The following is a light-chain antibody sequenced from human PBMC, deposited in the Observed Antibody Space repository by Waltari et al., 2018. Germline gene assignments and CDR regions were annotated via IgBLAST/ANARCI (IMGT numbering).Light chain of an antibody. J-gene: IGLJ1*01. CDR1: TSDVGNSNL. V-gene: IGLV2-23*02. CDR3: CSYAGSGTYV. CDR2: EVI. Sequence: QSALTQPASVSGTPGQSITIPCTGTTSDVGNSNLTSWYPHHPGEAPKLIICEVIKRPSGVSNRFSGSKSGNTASLTISGLQAEDEADYYCCSYAGSGTYVFGTGTKVTVL.